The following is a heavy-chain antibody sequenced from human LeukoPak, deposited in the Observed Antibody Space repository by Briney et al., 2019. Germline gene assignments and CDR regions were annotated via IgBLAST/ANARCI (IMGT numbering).Heavy chain of an antibody. Sequence: GGSLRLSCTASGFTFSSYGMHGLRQAPGKGLEGVAVISYDGSNKYYADSVKGRFTISRDNSKNTLYLQMNSLRAEDTAVYYCAKQVLPYDSSGYYLYYYYYGMDGGGQGTTVTVS. CDR2: ISYDGSNK. J-gene: IGHJ6*02. CDR1: GFTFSSYG. V-gene: IGHV3-30*18. D-gene: IGHD3-22*01. CDR3: AKQVLPYDSSGYYLYYYYYGMDG.